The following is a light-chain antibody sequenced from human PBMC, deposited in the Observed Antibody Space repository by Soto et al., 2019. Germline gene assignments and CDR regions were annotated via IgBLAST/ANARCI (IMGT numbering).Light chain of an antibody. Sequence: QSVLTQPASASGSPGQSITISCTGTSSDVGGYNYVSWYQQHPGKAPKLLIYDVNNRPSGVSTRFSGSKSGNTASLTISGLQAEDESDYYCSSYTSSSSPYVFGTGTKVTVL. V-gene: IGLV2-14*01. J-gene: IGLJ1*01. CDR2: DVN. CDR3: SSYTSSSSPYV. CDR1: SSDVGGYNY.